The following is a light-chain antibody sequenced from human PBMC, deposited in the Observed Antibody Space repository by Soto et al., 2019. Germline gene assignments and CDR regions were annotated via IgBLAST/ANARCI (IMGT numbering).Light chain of an antibody. CDR3: QQYGSSPGT. V-gene: IGKV3-20*01. CDR2: GAS. CDR1: QSVSSY. Sequence: EIVLTQSPGTLSLSPGERATLSCRASQSVSSYLAWYQQKRGQAPRLLISGASSRATGIPDRFSGSVSGTDFTLTISRLEPEDFAVYYCQQYGSSPGTFGGGTKVEIK. J-gene: IGKJ4*01.